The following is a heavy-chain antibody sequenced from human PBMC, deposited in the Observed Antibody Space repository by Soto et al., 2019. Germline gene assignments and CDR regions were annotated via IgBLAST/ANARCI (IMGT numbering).Heavy chain of an antibody. D-gene: IGHD6-6*01. CDR2: LYYRGIN. J-gene: IGHJ4*02. V-gene: IGHV4-31*03. CDR3: ARVAARPRGFDY. CDR1: GGSSSSGGYY. Sequence: QVQLQESGPGLVKPSQTLSLTCTVSGGSSSSGGYYWSWIRQHPGKGLEWIGYLYYRGINDYNPSLKSRVITSADTSADQFYLKLSSVTAADTAVYYCARVAARPRGFDYWGQGTQVTVSS.